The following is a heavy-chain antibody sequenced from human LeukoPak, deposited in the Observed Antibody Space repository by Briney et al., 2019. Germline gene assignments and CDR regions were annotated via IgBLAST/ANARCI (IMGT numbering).Heavy chain of an antibody. J-gene: IGHJ4*02. D-gene: IGHD3-22*01. CDR2: IYSGGST. CDR3: ARDGDRYDSSGYSDY. CDR1: GFTFSSYA. V-gene: IGHV3-66*01. Sequence: GGSLRLSCAASGFTFSSYAMSWVRQAPGKGLEWVSVIYSGGSTYYADSVKGRFTISRDNSKNTLYLQMNSLRAEDTAVYYCARDGDRYDSSGYSDYWGQGTLVTVSS.